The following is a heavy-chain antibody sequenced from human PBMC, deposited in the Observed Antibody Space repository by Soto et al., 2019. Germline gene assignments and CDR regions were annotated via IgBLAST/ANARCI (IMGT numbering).Heavy chain of an antibody. J-gene: IGHJ4*02. Sequence: SETLSLTCTVSGGSISSSSYYWGWIRQPPGKGLEWIGSIYYSGSTYYNPSLKSRVTISVDTSKNQFSLKLSSVTAADTVLYYCAGHIEYGYCSSTSCTRVGYFDYWGQGTLVTVSS. CDR2: IYYSGST. V-gene: IGHV4-39*01. D-gene: IGHD2-2*03. CDR3: AGHIEYGYCSSTSCTRVGYFDY. CDR1: GGSISSSSYY.